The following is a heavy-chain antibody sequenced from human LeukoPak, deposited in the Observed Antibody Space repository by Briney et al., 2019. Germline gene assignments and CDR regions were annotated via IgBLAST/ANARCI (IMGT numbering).Heavy chain of an antibody. CDR1: GYSFTNYW. V-gene: IGHV5-51*01. CDR3: ATPQPGTGTIGAFGI. CDR2: IYPGDSDT. J-gene: IGHJ3*02. Sequence: GESLKISCKGSGYSFTNYWIGWARQMPGKGPEWMGIIYPGDSDTRYSPSFQGQVSISADKSITTAYLQWRSLKASDTAMYYCATPQPGTGTIGAFGIWGQGTMVTVSS. D-gene: IGHD1-1*01.